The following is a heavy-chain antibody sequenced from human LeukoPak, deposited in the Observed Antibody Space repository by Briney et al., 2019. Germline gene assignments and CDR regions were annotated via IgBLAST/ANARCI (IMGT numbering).Heavy chain of an antibody. D-gene: IGHD1-26*01. CDR3: ARDYPSTSGSSPNWFDP. CDR1: GFTFSDYY. J-gene: IGHJ5*02. Sequence: GGSPRLSCAASGFTFSDYYMSWIRQAPGKGLEWVSYISSSGSTIYYADSVKGRFTISRDNAKNSLYLQMNSLRAEDTAVYYCARDYPSTSGSSPNWFDPWGQGTLVTVSS. CDR2: ISSSGSTI. V-gene: IGHV3-11*04.